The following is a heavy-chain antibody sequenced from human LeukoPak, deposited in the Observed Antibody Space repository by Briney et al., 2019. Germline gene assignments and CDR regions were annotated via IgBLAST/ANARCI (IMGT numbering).Heavy chain of an antibody. Sequence: GGSLRLSCAASGFTFSSYSMNWVRQAPGKGLEWISYIGSSSTTILYADSVKGRFTISRDNAKNSLYLQMNSLRAEDTAVYYCAKLPTPYYYYYYMDVWGKGTTVTVSS. CDR3: AKLPTPYYYYYYMDV. J-gene: IGHJ6*03. V-gene: IGHV3-48*01. CDR2: IGSSSTTI. CDR1: GFTFSSYS. D-gene: IGHD2-15*01.